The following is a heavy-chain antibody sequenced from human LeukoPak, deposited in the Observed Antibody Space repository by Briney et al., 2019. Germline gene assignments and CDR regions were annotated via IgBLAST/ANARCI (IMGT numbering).Heavy chain of an antibody. CDR3: ARDDSRTDY. D-gene: IGHD2-21*02. Sequence: GRSLRLSCAASGFTFSSYAMHWVRQAPCKGLEWVAVISYDGSNKYYADSVKGRFTISRDNSKNTLYLQMNSLRAEDTAVYYCARDDSRTDYWGQGTLVTVSS. V-gene: IGHV3-30-3*01. J-gene: IGHJ4*02. CDR2: ISYDGSNK. CDR1: GFTFSSYA.